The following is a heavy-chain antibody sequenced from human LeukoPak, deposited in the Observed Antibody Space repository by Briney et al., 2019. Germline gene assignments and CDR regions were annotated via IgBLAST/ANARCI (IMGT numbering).Heavy chain of an antibody. J-gene: IGHJ5*02. CDR3: SRESGPYCPFGH. CDR2: ISLRGST. V-gene: IGHV4-4*02. D-gene: IGHD1-26*01. Sequence: SETLSLTCGVSGFSITTTNFCSLVRQPPGGGLEWIGEISLRGSTQYNPSLKSRVNISIDKSKNHLYLSLTSVTAADTAVYYCSRESGPYCPFGHWGQGTLVAVTS. CDR1: GFSITTTNF.